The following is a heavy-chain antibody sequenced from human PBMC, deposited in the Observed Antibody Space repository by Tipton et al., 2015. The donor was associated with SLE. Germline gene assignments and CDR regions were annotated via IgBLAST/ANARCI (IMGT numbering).Heavy chain of an antibody. CDR1: EYTLTELC. D-gene: IGHD3-16*01. CDR3: ATHSSGGYWYFDL. J-gene: IGHJ2*01. CDR2: FDPEPGET. V-gene: IGHV1-24*01. Sequence: SCKVSEYTLTELCIHWVRQTPGKGLEWMGSFDPEPGETIVAQRFQGRVTMTEDTSADTAYMELNSLGSDDTAVYYCATHSSGGYWYFDLWGRGTLVTVSS.